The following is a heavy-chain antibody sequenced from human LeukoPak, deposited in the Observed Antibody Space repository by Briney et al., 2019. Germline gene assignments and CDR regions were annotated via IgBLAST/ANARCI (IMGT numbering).Heavy chain of an antibody. J-gene: IGHJ4*02. CDR3: ANVEGRGAL. V-gene: IGHV3-74*01. D-gene: IGHD3-10*01. CDR2: INSDGSST. CDR1: GFTFSSYW. Sequence: GGFLRLSCAASGFTFSSYWMHWVRQAPGKGLVWVSRINSDGSSTSYADSVKGRFTISRDNSKNTLYLQMNSLRAEDTAVYYCANVEGRGALWGQGTLVTVSS.